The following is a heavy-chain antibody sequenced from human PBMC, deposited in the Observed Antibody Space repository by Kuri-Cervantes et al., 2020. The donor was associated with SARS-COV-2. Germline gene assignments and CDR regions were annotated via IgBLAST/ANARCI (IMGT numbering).Heavy chain of an antibody. J-gene: IGHJ4*02. D-gene: IGHD1-26*01. V-gene: IGHV3-23*01. CDR3: AKDQGGPVGATPDY. Sequence: GESLKISCAASGFTFSSYAMSWVRQAPGKGLEWVSAISGSGGSTYYADSVKGRFTISRDNSKNTLYLQMNSLRAEDTAVYYCAKDQGGPVGATPDYWGQGTLVTVSS. CDR2: ISGSGGST. CDR1: GFTFSSYA.